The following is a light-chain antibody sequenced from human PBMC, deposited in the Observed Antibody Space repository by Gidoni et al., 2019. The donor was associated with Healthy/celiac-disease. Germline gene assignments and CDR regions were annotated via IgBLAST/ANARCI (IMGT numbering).Light chain of an antibody. Sequence: QLVLPQSPSASASLGASVKPTCTLSSGHSTYAIAWHQQQPEKGPRYLMKLNSDGSHSKGDGIPDRFSGSSSGDERYLTISSLQSEDEADYYCQTWGTGILVFGGGTKLTVL. V-gene: IGLV4-69*01. CDR2: LNSDGSH. J-gene: IGLJ3*02. CDR1: SGHSTYA. CDR3: QTWGTGILV.